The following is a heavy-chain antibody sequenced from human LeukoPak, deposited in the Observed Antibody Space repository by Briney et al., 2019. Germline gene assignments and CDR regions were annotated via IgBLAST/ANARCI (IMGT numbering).Heavy chain of an antibody. CDR2: ISGSGGST. D-gene: IGHD2-2*01. CDR3: ANSYCSSTSCYLYYFDY. J-gene: IGHJ4*02. Sequence: GGSLRLSCAASGFTFSSYAMSWVRQAPGKGLEWVSAISGSGGSTYYADSVKGRFTISRDNSKNTLYLQMTSLRAEDTAVYYCANSYCSSTSCYLYYFDYWGQGTLVTVSS. CDR1: GFTFSSYA. V-gene: IGHV3-23*01.